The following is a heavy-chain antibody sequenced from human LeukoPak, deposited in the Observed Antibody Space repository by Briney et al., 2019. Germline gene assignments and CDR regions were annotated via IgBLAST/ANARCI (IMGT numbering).Heavy chain of an antibody. CDR1: GYTFTGYY. Sequence: SVKVSCKASGYTFTGYYMHWVRQAPGQGLEWMGRIIPILGIANYAQKFQGRVTITADKSTSTAYMELSSLRSEDTAVYYCASRPIVVVPAASYYYYYGMDVWGQGTTVTVSS. D-gene: IGHD2-2*01. CDR2: IIPILGIA. CDR3: ASRPIVVVPAASYYYYYGMDV. J-gene: IGHJ6*02. V-gene: IGHV1-69*02.